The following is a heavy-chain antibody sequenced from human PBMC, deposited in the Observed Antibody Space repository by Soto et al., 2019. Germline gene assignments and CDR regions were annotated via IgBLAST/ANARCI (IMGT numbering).Heavy chain of an antibody. V-gene: IGHV3-30*18. CDR2: ISYDGTNK. Sequence: QVQLVESGGGVVQPGRSLRLSCAASGFTFRNFGMHWVRQAPGKGLEWVAVISYDGTNKYYADSVKGRFTISRDNSKNTLYLQINSLRAEDTAVYYCAKAVPPFVVVTVSDYWGQGTLVTVSS. J-gene: IGHJ4*02. D-gene: IGHD2-21*02. CDR3: AKAVPPFVVVTVSDY. CDR1: GFTFRNFG.